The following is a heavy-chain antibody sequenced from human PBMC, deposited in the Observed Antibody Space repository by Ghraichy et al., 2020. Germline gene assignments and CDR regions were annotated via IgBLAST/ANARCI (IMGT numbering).Heavy chain of an antibody. J-gene: IGHJ5*02. CDR2: ISNSGDIT. V-gene: IGHV3-48*02. CDR1: GFTFSTYG. D-gene: IGHD3-3*01. CDR3: ARGTGFWSGYPSNNWFDP. Sequence: LSLTCAASGFTFSTYGMNWVRQAPGKGLEWLSYISNSGDITYYADSVKGRFTISRDNAKNSLYLQMNSLRDEDTAVYFCARGTGFWSGYPSNNWFDPWGQGTLVTVSS.